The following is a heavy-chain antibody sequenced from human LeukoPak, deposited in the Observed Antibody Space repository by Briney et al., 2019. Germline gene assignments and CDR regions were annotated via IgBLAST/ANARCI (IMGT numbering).Heavy chain of an antibody. CDR1: GFTFSSSTFGSYT. Sequence: GGSLRLSCATSGFTFSSSTFGSYTMNGVRQAPGKGLEWVSSISSTGTYIYYTDSVKGRFTISRDIASSLLYLQMNSLRADDTAVYYCARDLDYSTGFDYWGQGTLVTVSS. V-gene: IGHV3-21*01. D-gene: IGHD4-11*01. CDR3: ARDLDYSTGFDY. J-gene: IGHJ4*02. CDR2: ISSTGTYI.